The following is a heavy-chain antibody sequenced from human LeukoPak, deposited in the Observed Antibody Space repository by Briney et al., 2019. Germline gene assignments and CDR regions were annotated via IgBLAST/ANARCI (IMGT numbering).Heavy chain of an antibody. J-gene: IGHJ4*02. Sequence: GGSLRLSCAAFDLTVTYNHMNWVRQAPGKGLEWVSHIRSSSETFYADSVKGRFTISKDNARNSLYLQMNNLRGEDTAIYYCARDAGNSGYGCDLWGQGTLVTVSS. CDR2: IRSSSET. D-gene: IGHD5-12*01. CDR3: ARDAGNSGYGCDL. CDR1: DLTVTYNH. V-gene: IGHV3-69-1*01.